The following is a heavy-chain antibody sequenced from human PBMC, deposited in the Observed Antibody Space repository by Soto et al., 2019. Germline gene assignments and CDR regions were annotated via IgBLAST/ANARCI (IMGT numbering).Heavy chain of an antibody. V-gene: IGHV3-23*01. CDR3: AKLPTSLRGVDXDY. J-gene: IGHJ4*02. D-gene: IGHD3-10*01. CDR1: GFSFSTYA. Sequence: GGSLRLSCAASGFSFSTYATSWVRQAPGKGLEWVSSISCDGGGTYYADSVKGRFTISRDNSKNTLYLQMNSLRAEDTALYYCAKLPTSLRGVDXDYWGQGTLVTXS. CDR2: ISCDGGGT.